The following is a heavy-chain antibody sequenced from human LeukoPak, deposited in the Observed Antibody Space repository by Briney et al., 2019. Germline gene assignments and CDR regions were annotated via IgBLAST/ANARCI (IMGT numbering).Heavy chain of an antibody. D-gene: IGHD2-2*01. CDR1: GYTFTGYY. J-gene: IGHJ4*02. V-gene: IGHV1-2*02. CDR3: ARGLTMYQLLPPYYFDY. CDR2: INPNSGGT. Sequence: GASVKVSCKASGYTFTGYYTHWVRQAPGQGLEWMGWINPNSGGTNYAQKFQGRVTMTRDTSISTAYMELSRLKSDDTAVYYCARGLTMYQLLPPYYFDYWGQGTLVTVSS.